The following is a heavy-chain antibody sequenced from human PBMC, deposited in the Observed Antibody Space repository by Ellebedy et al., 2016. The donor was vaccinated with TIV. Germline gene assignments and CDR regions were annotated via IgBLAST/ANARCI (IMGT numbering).Heavy chain of an antibody. D-gene: IGHD3/OR15-3a*01. CDR2: IKQGGSEK. CDR3: ARGGPPYWFDP. V-gene: IGHV3-7*03. J-gene: IGHJ5*02. CDR1: GFTFTNYW. Sequence: GGSLRLSCAASGFTFTNYWMSWVRQAPGKGLEWVATIKQGGSEKYYVDSVKGRFTISRDNAKNSLYLQMNSLRAEDTAVYYCARGGPPYWFDPWGQGTLVTVSS.